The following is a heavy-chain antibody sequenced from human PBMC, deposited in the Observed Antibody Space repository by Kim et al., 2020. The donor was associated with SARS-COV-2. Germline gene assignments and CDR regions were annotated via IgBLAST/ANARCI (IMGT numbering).Heavy chain of an antibody. Sequence: GGSLRLSCAASGFTFSSYGMHWVRQAPGKGLEWVAVISYDGSNKYYADSVNGRFTISRDNSKNTLYLQMNSLRAEDTAVYYCAGRDYYYYGMDVWGQGTTVTVSS. CDR2: ISYDGSNK. V-gene: IGHV3-30*03. CDR1: GFTFSSYG. CDR3: AGRDYYYYGMDV. J-gene: IGHJ6*02.